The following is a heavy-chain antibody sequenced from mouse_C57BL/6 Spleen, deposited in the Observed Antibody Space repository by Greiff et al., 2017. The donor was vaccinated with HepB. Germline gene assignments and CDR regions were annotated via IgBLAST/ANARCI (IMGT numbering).Heavy chain of an antibody. D-gene: IGHD3-2*02. Sequence: DVKLQESGPELVKPGASVKISCKASGYSFTGYYMNWVKQSPEKSLEWIGEINPSTGGTTYNQKFKAKATLTVDKSSSTAYMQLKGLTSEDSAVYYCARGSGDYWGQGTTLTVSS. CDR3: ARGSGDY. V-gene: IGHV1-42*01. CDR2: INPSTGGT. CDR1: GYSFTGYY. J-gene: IGHJ2*01.